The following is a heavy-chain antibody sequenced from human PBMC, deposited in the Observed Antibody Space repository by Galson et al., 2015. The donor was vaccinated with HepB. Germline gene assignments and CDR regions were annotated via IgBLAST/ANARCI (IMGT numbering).Heavy chain of an antibody. D-gene: IGHD3-22*01. V-gene: IGHV1-69*13. CDR2: IIPIFGTA. CDR3: ARGSSGQLDAFDI. J-gene: IGHJ3*02. Sequence: SVKVSCKASGGTFSSYAISWVRQAPGQGLEWMGGIIPIFGTANYAQKFQGRVTITADESTSTAYMELSSLRSEDTAVYYCARGSSGQLDAFDIWGQGTMVTVSS. CDR1: GGTFSSYA.